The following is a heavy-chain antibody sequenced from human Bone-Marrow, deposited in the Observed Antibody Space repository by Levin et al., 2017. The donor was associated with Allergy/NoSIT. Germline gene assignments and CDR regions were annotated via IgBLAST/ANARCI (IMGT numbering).Heavy chain of an antibody. D-gene: IGHD4-17*01. J-gene: IGHJ4*02. CDR3: ATGHGEN. CDR1: GFAFSIYP. V-gene: IGHV3-30-3*01. Sequence: GESLKISCTASGFAFSIYPMHWVRQAPGEGLECVAVISNDGNIKNYADSVKGRFTISRDNSKNTLGLQMNSLRVEDTAVYYCATGHGENWGQGTLVTVSS. CDR2: ISNDGNIK.